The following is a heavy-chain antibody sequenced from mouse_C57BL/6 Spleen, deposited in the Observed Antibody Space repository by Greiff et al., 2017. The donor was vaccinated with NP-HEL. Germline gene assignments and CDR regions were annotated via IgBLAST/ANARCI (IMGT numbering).Heavy chain of an antibody. CDR2: IDPSDSET. J-gene: IGHJ2*01. CDR3: ARSGYSNYVLDY. Sequence: QVQLQQPGAELVRPGSSVKLSCKASGYTFTSYWMHWVKQRPIQGLEWIGNIDPSDSETHYNQKFKDKATLTVDKSSSTAYMQLSSLTSEDSAVYYCARSGYSNYVLDYWGQGTTLTVSS. D-gene: IGHD2-5*01. CDR1: GYTFTSYW. V-gene: IGHV1-52*01.